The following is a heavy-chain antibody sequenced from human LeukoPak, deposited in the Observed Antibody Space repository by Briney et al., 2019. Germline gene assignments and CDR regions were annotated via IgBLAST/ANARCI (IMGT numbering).Heavy chain of an antibody. CDR1: GYTFTGYY. V-gene: IGHV1-8*02. CDR3: ASEDSSGWDHSGMDV. Sequence: SVKVSCKASGYTFTGYYMHWVRQATGQGLEWMGWMNPNSGNTGYAQKFQGRVTMTRNTSISTAYMELSSLRSEDTAVYYCASEDSSGWDHSGMDVWGQGTTVTVSS. J-gene: IGHJ6*02. CDR2: MNPNSGNT. D-gene: IGHD6-19*01.